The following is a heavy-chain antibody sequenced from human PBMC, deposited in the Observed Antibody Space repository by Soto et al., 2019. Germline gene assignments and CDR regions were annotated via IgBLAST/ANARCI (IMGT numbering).Heavy chain of an antibody. V-gene: IGHV1-69*08. Sequence: QVQLVQSGAEVKKPGSSVKVSCKASGGTFSSYTISWVRQAPGQGLEWMGRIIPILGIANYAQKFQGRVPPTADKSPSTADMQLSSLGFEDRAVCYCARDVGEMATRGAFVYWGQGTLVTVSS. J-gene: IGHJ4*02. CDR1: GGTFSSYT. CDR3: ARDVGEMATRGAFVY. D-gene: IGHD5-12*01. CDR2: IIPILGIA.